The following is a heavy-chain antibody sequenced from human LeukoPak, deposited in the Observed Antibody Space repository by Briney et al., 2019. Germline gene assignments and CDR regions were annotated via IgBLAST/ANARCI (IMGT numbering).Heavy chain of an antibody. J-gene: IGHJ4*02. D-gene: IGHD6-19*01. Sequence: PGGSLRLSCAASGFTFSSYSMNWVRQSPGKGLEWVSSISSSSSYIYYADSVKGRFTISRDNAKNSLYLQMNSLRAEDTAVYYCARDGSIAVGPYWGQGTLVTVSS. V-gene: IGHV3-21*01. CDR1: GFTFSSYS. CDR3: ARDGSIAVGPY. CDR2: ISSSSSYI.